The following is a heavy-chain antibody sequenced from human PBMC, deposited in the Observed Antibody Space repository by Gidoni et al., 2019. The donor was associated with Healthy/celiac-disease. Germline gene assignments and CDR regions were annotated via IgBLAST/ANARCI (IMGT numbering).Heavy chain of an antibody. CDR3: AREARYCSSTSCWGYYGMDV. CDR1: GFTFSSYW. J-gene: IGHJ6*02. CDR2: IKQDGSEK. D-gene: IGHD2-2*01. Sequence: EVQLVESGGGLVQPGGSLRLSCAASGFTFSSYWMSWVRQAPGKGLEWVANIKQDGSEKYYVDSVKGRFTIARDNAKNSLYLQMNSLRAEETAVYYCAREARYCSSTSCWGYYGMDVWGQGTTVTVSS. V-gene: IGHV3-7*03.